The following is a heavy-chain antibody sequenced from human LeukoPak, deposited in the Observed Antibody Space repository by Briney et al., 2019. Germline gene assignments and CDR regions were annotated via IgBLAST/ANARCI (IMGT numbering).Heavy chain of an antibody. V-gene: IGHV3-23*01. CDR2: ISGSGGST. D-gene: IGHD3-3*01. CDR3: AKDSAYYDFWSGYPLDY. J-gene: IGHJ4*02. Sequence: GGSLRLSCAASGFTFSSYAMSWVRQAPGKGLEWVSAISGSGGSTYYADSVKGRFTISRDNSKNTLYLQMNSLRAEDTAVYYCAKDSAYYDFWSGYPLDYWGQGTLVTVSS. CDR1: GFTFSSYA.